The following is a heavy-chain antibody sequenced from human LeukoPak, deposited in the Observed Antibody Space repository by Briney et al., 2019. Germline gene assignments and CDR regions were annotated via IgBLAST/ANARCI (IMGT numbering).Heavy chain of an antibody. CDR1: GYTFTSYG. V-gene: IGHV1-18*01. CDR3: ARDGDYDILTGLSDYYYGMEV. CDR2: ISAYNGNT. D-gene: IGHD3-9*01. J-gene: IGHJ6*02. Sequence: ASVKVSCKASGYTFTSYGISWVRQAPGQGLEWMGWISAYNGNTNYAQKLQGRVTMTTDTSTSTAYMELRSLRSDDTAVYYCARDGDYDILTGLSDYYYGMEVWGQGTTVTVSS.